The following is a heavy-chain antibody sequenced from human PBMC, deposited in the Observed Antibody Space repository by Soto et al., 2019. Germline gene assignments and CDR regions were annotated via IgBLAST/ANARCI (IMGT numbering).Heavy chain of an antibody. Sequence: GESLKISCAASGFTFSNAWMSWVRQAPGKGLEWVGRIKSKTDGGTTDYAAPVKGRFTISRDDSKNTLYLQMNSLKTEDTAVYYCTTAFGGYDILTPLDIWGQGTMVTVSS. CDR1: GFTFSNAW. V-gene: IGHV3-15*01. D-gene: IGHD3-9*01. CDR2: IKSKTDGGTT. CDR3: TTAFGGYDILTPLDI. J-gene: IGHJ3*02.